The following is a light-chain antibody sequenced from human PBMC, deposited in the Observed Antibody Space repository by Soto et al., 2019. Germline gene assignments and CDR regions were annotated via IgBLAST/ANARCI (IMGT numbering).Light chain of an antibody. CDR3: NSYTSSTTVAVM. V-gene: IGLV2-14*01. Sequence: QSALTQPASVSGSPGQSITISCTGTSSDIGGYNYVSWYQHHPGKAPKLMIYEVTNRPSGVSNRLSGSKSGNTASLTISGLQAEDEADYSCNSYTSSTTVAVMFGGGTKLTVL. CDR2: EVT. J-gene: IGLJ3*02. CDR1: SSDIGGYNY.